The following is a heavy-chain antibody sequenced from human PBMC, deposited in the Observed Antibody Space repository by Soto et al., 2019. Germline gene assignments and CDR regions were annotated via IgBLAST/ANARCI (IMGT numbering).Heavy chain of an antibody. CDR2: IIPIFGTA. V-gene: IGHV1-69*01. D-gene: IGHD2-15*01. Sequence: QVQLVQSGAEVKKPGSSVKVSCKASGGTFSSYAISWVRQAPGQVLEWMGGIIPIFGTANYAQKFQGRVPIPTDESTSTAYMELSSLRSEDTAVYYCARAIVVVVAATLHYYYGMDVWGQGTTVTVSS. CDR3: ARAIVVVVAATLHYYYGMDV. J-gene: IGHJ6*02. CDR1: GGTFSSYA.